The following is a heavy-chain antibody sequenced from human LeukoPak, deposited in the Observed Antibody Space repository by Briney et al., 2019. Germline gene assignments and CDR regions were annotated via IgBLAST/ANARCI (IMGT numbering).Heavy chain of an antibody. J-gene: IGHJ4*02. V-gene: IGHV3-7*04. CDR1: GFTFSKYW. CDR2: IKQDESEK. Sequence: PGGSLRLSCAASGFTFSKYWMTWVRQAPGKGLEWVANIKQDESEKNSVDSVKGRFTISRDNAKNSLYLQMNSLRAEDTAVYYCARKNDYGDFHFDYWGQGTLVTVSP. CDR3: ARKNDYGDFHFDY. D-gene: IGHD4-17*01.